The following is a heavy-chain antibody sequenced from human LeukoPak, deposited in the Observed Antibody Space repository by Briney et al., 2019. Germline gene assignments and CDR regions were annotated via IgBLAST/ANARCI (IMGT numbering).Heavy chain of an antibody. CDR2: IIPILGIA. J-gene: IGHJ5*02. V-gene: IGHV1-69*04. CDR1: GGTFSSYA. Sequence: SVKVSCKASGGTFSSYAISWVRQAPGQGLEWMGRIIPILGIANYAQKFQGRVTITADKSTSIAYMELSSLRSEDTAVYYCASSIVVVPAAMCWFDPWGQGTLVTVSS. CDR3: ASSIVVVPAAMCWFDP. D-gene: IGHD2-2*01.